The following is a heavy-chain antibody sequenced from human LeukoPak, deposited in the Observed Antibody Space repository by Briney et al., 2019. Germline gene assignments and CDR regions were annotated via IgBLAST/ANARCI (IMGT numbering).Heavy chain of an antibody. V-gene: IGHV3-23*01. J-gene: IGHJ4*02. CDR3: AKSPSITMVRGVIPFDY. D-gene: IGHD3-10*01. Sequence: PGGSLRLSCAASGFTFSSYAMSWVRQAPGKGLEWVSAISGSGGSTYYADSVTGRFTISRDNSKNTLYLQMNSLRAEDTAVYYCAKSPSITMVRGVIPFDYWGQGTLVTVSS. CDR1: GFTFSSYA. CDR2: ISGSGGST.